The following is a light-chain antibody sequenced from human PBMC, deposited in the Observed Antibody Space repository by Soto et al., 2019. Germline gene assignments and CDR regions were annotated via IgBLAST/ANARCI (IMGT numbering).Light chain of an antibody. Sequence: EIVLTQSPGTLSLSPGERATLSCRASESVSDNYLAWYQQRSGQAPRLVIYGASSRASAVPDRFSGSGSGADLPLTIRRLEPEDLAVYYCQPYCSSPLTFGGGTPVPIK. CDR3: QPYCSSPLT. CDR1: ESVSDNY. V-gene: IGKV3-20*01. J-gene: IGKJ4*01. CDR2: GAS.